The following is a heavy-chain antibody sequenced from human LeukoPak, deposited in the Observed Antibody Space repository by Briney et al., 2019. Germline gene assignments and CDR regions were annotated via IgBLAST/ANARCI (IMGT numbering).Heavy chain of an antibody. Sequence: GGSLRLSCAASGFTVSSNYLSWVRQAPGKGLEWVSVIYSGGSTYYADSVKGRFTISRDNSKNTLYLQMNSLRAEDTAVYYCARGSRITIFGVVHYYMDVWGKGTTVTVSS. CDR1: GFTVSSNY. CDR2: IYSGGST. J-gene: IGHJ6*03. CDR3: ARGSRITIFGVVHYYMDV. V-gene: IGHV3-66*02. D-gene: IGHD3-3*01.